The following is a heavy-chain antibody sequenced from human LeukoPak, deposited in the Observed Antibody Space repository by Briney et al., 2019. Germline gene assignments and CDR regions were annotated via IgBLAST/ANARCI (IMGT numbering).Heavy chain of an antibody. V-gene: IGHV3-7*04. Sequence: GGSLRLSCAASGXTFSHYWVSWVRQAPGKGLEWVANIKEDGSEENYVDSVRGRFTISRDNAKNSLYLQMNSLRAEDTAVYYCARGLKASAYWGQGTLVTVSS. CDR3: ARGLKASAY. CDR1: GXTFSHYW. CDR2: IKEDGSEE. D-gene: IGHD2-15*01. J-gene: IGHJ4*02.